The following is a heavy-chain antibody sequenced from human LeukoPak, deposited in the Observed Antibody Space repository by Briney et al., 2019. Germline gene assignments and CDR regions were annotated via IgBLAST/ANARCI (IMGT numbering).Heavy chain of an antibody. CDR2: INHSGSI. Sequence: SETLSLTCAVYGGSFSGYYWSWIRQPPGKGLEWIWEINHSGSINYNPSLKSRVTISVDASKNQFSLRLTSVTAADTAVYYCARVQGYWGQGTLVTVSS. CDR1: GGSFSGYY. CDR3: ARVQGY. J-gene: IGHJ4*02. V-gene: IGHV4-34*01.